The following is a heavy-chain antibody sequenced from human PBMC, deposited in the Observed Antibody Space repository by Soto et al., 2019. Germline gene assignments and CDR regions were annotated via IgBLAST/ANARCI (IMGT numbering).Heavy chain of an antibody. CDR3: ARARFDSWSHIYYGLDV. J-gene: IGHJ6*02. Sequence: QVQLQQWGAGLLKPSETLSLTCAVYGGSVSGYYWTWLRQPPGKGLEWIGEINHSGSTDYNPALKSRVTMSVDTSKSQFSLRVTSVTAADTAVYYCARARFDSWSHIYYGLDVWGQGTTVTVSS. V-gene: IGHV4-34*01. D-gene: IGHD3-3*01. CDR1: GGSVSGYY. CDR2: INHSGST.